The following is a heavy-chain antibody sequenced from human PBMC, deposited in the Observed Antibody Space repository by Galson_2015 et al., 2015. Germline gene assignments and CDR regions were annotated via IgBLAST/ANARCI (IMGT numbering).Heavy chain of an antibody. CDR2: INPNSGGT. J-gene: IGHJ6*02. D-gene: IGHD2-15*01. V-gene: IGHV1-2*04. CDR3: ARGIDCSGGSCYYYYGMDV. CDR1: GYTFTGYY. Sequence: SCKASGYTFTGYYMHWVRQAPGQGLAWMGWINPNSGGTNYAQKFQGWVTMTRDTSISTAYMELSRLRSDDTAVYYCARGIDCSGGSCYYYYGMDVWGQGTTVTVSS.